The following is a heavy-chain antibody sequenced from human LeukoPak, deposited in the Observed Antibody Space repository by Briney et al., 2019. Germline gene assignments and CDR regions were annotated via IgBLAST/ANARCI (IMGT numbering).Heavy chain of an antibody. D-gene: IGHD6-19*01. CDR1: GFTFSRSA. CDR2: IIGSGYST. Sequence: PGGSLRLSCAASGFTFSRSAMGWVRHAPGKGLEWVSAIIGSGYSTYYAGSVTGRFTTSRDNSKNTLYLQMNRLRAEDTAVYYCAKGGWLEYWGQGTLVTVSS. V-gene: IGHV3-23*01. CDR3: AKGGWLEY. J-gene: IGHJ4*02.